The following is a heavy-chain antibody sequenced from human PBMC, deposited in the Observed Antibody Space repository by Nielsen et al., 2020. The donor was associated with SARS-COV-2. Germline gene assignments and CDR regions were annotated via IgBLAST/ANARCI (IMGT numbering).Heavy chain of an antibody. Sequence: GGSLRLSCAASGFTFSSYSMNWVRRAPGRGLQWVTGVSASGGSTYYTDSVKGRFSISRDNSKNTLYLQMHSLRVEDTAVYYCAKDDVVRGDAFDVWGPGTMVTVSS. CDR3: AKDDVVRGDAFDV. V-gene: IGHV3-23*01. CDR2: VSASGGST. CDR1: GFTFSSYS. D-gene: IGHD3-10*01. J-gene: IGHJ3*01.